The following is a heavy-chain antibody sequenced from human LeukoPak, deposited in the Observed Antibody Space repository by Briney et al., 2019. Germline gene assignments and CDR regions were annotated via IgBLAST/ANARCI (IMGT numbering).Heavy chain of an antibody. Sequence: ASVKVSCKASGYTFTSYYMHWVRQAPGQGLEWMGIINPSGGSTSYAQKFQGRVTMTRDTSTSTVYMELSSLRSEDTAVYYCATQHGWLQLWGDAFDIWGQGTMVTVSS. D-gene: IGHD5-24*01. J-gene: IGHJ3*02. CDR1: GYTFTSYY. CDR2: INPSGGST. V-gene: IGHV1-46*01. CDR3: ATQHGWLQLWGDAFDI.